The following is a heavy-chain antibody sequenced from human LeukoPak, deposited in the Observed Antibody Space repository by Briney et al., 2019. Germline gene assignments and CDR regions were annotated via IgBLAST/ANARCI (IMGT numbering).Heavy chain of an antibody. Sequence: AASVKVSCKASGDTFSSYAISWVRHAPGQGLEWMGRIIPILGIANYAQTFQGRVTITADKTTSTAYMERSSLRSEDTAVYYCARVGSCGGDCYRLGMDVWGQGTTVTVSS. J-gene: IGHJ6*02. D-gene: IGHD2-21*02. V-gene: IGHV1-69*04. CDR1: GDTFSSYA. CDR2: IIPILGIA. CDR3: ARVGSCGGDCYRLGMDV.